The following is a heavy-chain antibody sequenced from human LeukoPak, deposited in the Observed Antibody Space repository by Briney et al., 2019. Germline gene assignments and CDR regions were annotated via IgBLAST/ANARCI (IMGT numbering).Heavy chain of an antibody. D-gene: IGHD3-16*01. CDR2: ISNDGSNK. CDR1: GFTFSSHA. CDR3: ARGGGNYFDY. V-gene: IGHV3-30-3*01. J-gene: IGHJ4*02. Sequence: PGRSLRLSCAASGFTFSSHALHWVRQAPGKGLEWVAAISNDGSNKYSADSVKGRFTISRDNSKNTLYLQMSSLRAEDTAVYYCARGGGNYFDYWGQGTLVTVSS.